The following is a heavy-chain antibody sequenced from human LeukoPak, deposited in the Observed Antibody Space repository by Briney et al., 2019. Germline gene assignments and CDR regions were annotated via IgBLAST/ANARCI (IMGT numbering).Heavy chain of an antibody. J-gene: IGHJ4*02. D-gene: IGHD2-2*03. CDR3: ARDFQDGYCSSTSCSYLDY. CDR2: ISAYNGNT. CDR1: GYTFTSYG. V-gene: IGHV1-18*01. Sequence: ASVKVSCKASGYTFTSYGISWVRQAPGQGLEWMGWISAYNGNTNYAQKLQGRVTMTTDTSTSTAYMGLRSLRSDDTAVYYCARDFQDGYCSSTSCSYLDYWGQGTLVTVSS.